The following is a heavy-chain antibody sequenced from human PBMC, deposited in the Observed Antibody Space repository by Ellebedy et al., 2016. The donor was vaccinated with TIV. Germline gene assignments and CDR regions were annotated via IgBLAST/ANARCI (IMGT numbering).Heavy chain of an antibody. CDR1: GVSIDRPNSY. Sequence: SETLSLTXTVSGVSIDRPNSYWTWIRQPPGKGLEWIGYVNYRGTTNYNPSLKSRVTVSVDTSNNQFSLKLSSVTAADTAVYYCARDYEYGGSLRWFDPWGQGTLVTVSS. CDR3: ARDYEYGGSLRWFDP. D-gene: IGHD4-23*01. V-gene: IGHV4-61*01. J-gene: IGHJ5*02. CDR2: VNYRGTT.